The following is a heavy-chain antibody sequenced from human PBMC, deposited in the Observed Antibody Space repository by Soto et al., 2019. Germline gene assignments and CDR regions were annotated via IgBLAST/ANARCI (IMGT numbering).Heavy chain of an antibody. Sequence: SETLSLTCTVSGISIDNYYSSWIRQAAGKGLEWIGRIYSSGTTTSNPSLKSRVAMSVEMSKSQFSLNVRSVTAADTAVYYCVRDVGGSGWFAPWGQGTLVTVSS. CDR2: IYSSGTT. CDR1: GISIDNYY. CDR3: VRDVGGSGWFAP. J-gene: IGHJ5*02. V-gene: IGHV4-4*07.